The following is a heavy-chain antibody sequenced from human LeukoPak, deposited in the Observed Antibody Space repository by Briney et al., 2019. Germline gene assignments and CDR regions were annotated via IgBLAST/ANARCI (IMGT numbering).Heavy chain of an antibody. Sequence: GGSLRLSCAASGFTFRNLWMSWVRQAPGKGLEWVGRIKSKTDGGTTQYAEPVKDRFTTSRDDSKSMLYLQMTSLKTEDTAVYYCTGEPNWFDPWGQGPLVTVSS. V-gene: IGHV3-15*01. CDR1: GFTFRNLW. D-gene: IGHD3-16*01. CDR2: IKSKTDGGTT. J-gene: IGHJ5*02. CDR3: TGEPNWFDP.